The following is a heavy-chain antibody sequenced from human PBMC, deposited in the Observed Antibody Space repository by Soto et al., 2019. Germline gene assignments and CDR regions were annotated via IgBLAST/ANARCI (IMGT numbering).Heavy chain of an antibody. Sequence: PGGSLRLSCATSGFTFAGYAMNWVRQAPGKRLEWVSAISGGGDSIHYADSVKGRFTVSRDNSKNTVYLQMNSLRVEDTAVYYCAKDLLFGSFDYWGQGTLVSGSS. CDR2: ISGGGDSI. CDR1: GFTFAGYA. CDR3: AKDLLFGSFDY. V-gene: IGHV3-23*01. D-gene: IGHD3-3*01. J-gene: IGHJ4*02.